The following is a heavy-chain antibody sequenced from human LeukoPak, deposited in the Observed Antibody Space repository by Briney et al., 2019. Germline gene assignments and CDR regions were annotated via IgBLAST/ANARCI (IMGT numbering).Heavy chain of an antibody. Sequence: PGGSLRLSCVASGFTLSSYLMHSVRAAPGRGRGWVSHINSVGSSTTYADSVKGRFTISRDNAKNTLYLQMNSLRAENTAVYYCARDGLAAITFDYWGQGILVTVSS. D-gene: IGHD5-24*01. CDR2: INSVGSST. CDR3: ARDGLAAITFDY. J-gene: IGHJ4*02. CDR1: GFTLSSYL. V-gene: IGHV3-74*01.